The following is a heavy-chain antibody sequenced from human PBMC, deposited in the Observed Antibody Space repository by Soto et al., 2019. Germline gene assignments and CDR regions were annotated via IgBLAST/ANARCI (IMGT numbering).Heavy chain of an antibody. J-gene: IGHJ4*02. V-gene: IGHV4-39*01. CDR3: ARLEGLATISYYFDF. CDR1: DDSINSDKYY. CDR2: IYYRGNA. D-gene: IGHD3-9*01. Sequence: LQLQESGPGLVKPSETLSLTCSVSDDSINSDKYYWGSIRQPPGKGLEWIGSIYYRGNAYYNPSLQTRVTISLDKSKSQFSQKLNSVTAADSSVYFCARLEGLATISYYFDFWRPGALVPVSS.